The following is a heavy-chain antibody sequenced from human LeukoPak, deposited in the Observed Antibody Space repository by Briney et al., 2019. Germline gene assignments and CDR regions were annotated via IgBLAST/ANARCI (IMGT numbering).Heavy chain of an antibody. D-gene: IGHD2-15*01. Sequence: SETLSLTCTVSGGSISSYYWSWIRQPPGKGLEWIGYIYYSGSTNYNPSLKSRVTISVETSKNQFSLKLSSVTAADTAVYYCAGKLVVADYYYGMDVWGQGTTVTVSS. J-gene: IGHJ6*02. CDR3: AGKLVVADYYYGMDV. CDR1: GGSISSYY. V-gene: IGHV4-59*08. CDR2: IYYSGST.